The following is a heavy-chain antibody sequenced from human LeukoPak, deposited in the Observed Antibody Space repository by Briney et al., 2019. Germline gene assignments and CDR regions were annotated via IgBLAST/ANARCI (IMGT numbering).Heavy chain of an antibody. Sequence: GASVTVSCKASGYTFTGYYIHWVRQAPGQGLEWMGWINPNSGGTNYAQKFQGRVTMTRDTSISTAYMELSRLRSDDTAVYYGARGGAARPGLVTYYFDYWGQGTLVTVSS. D-gene: IGHD6-6*01. CDR3: ARGGAARPGLVTYYFDY. V-gene: IGHV1-2*02. CDR2: INPNSGGT. J-gene: IGHJ4*02. CDR1: GYTFTGYY.